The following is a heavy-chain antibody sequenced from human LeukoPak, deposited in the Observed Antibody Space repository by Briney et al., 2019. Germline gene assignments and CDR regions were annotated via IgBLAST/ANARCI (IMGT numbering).Heavy chain of an antibody. D-gene: IGHD2-21*01. CDR2: NRNKANSYST. CDR3: GKCHCGTHLLLFDL. J-gene: IGHJ4*01. Sequence: GGSLRLSCAGSGFIFSDYYIDWVRQAPGKGLEWVGRNRNKANSYSTEYGATVKGRFSISRDESNNAVHLQMSSLKAEDTAGYYRGKCHCGTHLLLFDLLGQGNPVTV. V-gene: IGHV3-72*01. CDR1: GFIFSDYY.